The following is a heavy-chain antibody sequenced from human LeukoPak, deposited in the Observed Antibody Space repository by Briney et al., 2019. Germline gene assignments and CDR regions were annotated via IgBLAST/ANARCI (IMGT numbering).Heavy chain of an antibody. Sequence: SETLSLACTVSGGSISSYYWSWIRQPPGKGLEWIGYIYYSGSTNYNPSLKSRVTISVDTSKNQFSLKLSSVTAADTAVYYCASDGSSGWYFDYWGQGTLVTVSS. D-gene: IGHD6-19*01. V-gene: IGHV4-59*01. CDR2: IYYSGST. J-gene: IGHJ4*02. CDR1: GGSISSYY. CDR3: ASDGSSGWYFDY.